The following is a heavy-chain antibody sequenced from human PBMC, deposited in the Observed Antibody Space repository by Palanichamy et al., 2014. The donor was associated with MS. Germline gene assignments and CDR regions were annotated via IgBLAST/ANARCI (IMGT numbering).Heavy chain of an antibody. V-gene: IGHV1-69*01. CDR1: GGNFSDCA. J-gene: IGHJ6*03. CDR2: IMPIFGTS. D-gene: IGHD1-14*01. Sequence: QEQLVQSGAEVKKPGSSVKVSCKASGGNFSDCAISWVRQAPGQGLEWMGGIMPIFGTSNYAQKFQGRATITADDSTSTAYMELSSLTSEDTAVYYCASNQRRTHYYYYLDVWGKGTTVTVSS. CDR3: ASNQRRTHYYYYLDV.